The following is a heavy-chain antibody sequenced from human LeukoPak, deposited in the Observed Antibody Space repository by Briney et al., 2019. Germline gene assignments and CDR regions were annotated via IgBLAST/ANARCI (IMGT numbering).Heavy chain of an antibody. J-gene: IGHJ4*02. CDR1: GFTFSDYY. CDR2: ISSSGSTI. Sequence: PGGSLRLSCAASGFTFSDYYMSWIRQARGKGVEWVSYISSSGSTIYYAASVKGRFTISRDNAKNSLYLQMNSLRAEDTAVYYCARAAMVRLLFDYWGQGTLVTVSS. V-gene: IGHV3-11*01. CDR3: ARAAMVRLLFDY. D-gene: IGHD5-18*01.